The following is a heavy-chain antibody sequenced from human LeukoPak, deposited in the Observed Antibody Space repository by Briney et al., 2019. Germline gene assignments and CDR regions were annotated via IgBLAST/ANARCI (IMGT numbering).Heavy chain of an antibody. CDR2: ISASGGST. Sequence: GGSLRLSCAASGFTFTNYAMSWVRQSPKKGLEWVSVISASGGSTNYADSVKGRFTISRDNAKNSLYLQMNSLRAEDTAVYYCARDRSGWYTPGWFDPWGQGTLVTVSS. D-gene: IGHD6-19*01. CDR1: GFTFTNYA. CDR3: ARDRSGWYTPGWFDP. J-gene: IGHJ5*02. V-gene: IGHV3-23*01.